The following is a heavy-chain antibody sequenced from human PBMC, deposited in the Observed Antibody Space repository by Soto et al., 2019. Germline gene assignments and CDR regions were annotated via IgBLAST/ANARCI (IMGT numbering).Heavy chain of an antibody. CDR2: ISSHGSTK. V-gene: IGHV3-30*18. D-gene: IGHD3-3*01. Sequence: QVQLVESGGGVVQPGTSLRLSCAASGFSFDTYGMHWVRQAPGKGLEWVAVISSHGSTKYYADSVKGRFAISRDDSKNTAFLQMNSLRTEDTALYYCAKYPVWRDSFGWAFVYWGQGTLVTVSS. CDR1: GFSFDTYG. J-gene: IGHJ4*02. CDR3: AKYPVWRDSFGWAFVY.